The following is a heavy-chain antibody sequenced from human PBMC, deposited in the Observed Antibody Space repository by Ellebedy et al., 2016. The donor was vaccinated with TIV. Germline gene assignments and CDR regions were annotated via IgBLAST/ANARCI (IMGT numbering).Heavy chain of an antibody. V-gene: IGHV1-18*01. CDR1: GYTFTSYG. CDR3: ARDIVRYYDSSGGMDV. D-gene: IGHD3-22*01. J-gene: IGHJ6*02. Sequence: ASVKVSCKASGYTFTSYGISWVRQAPGQGLEWMGWISAYNGNTNYAQKLQGRVTMTTDTSTSTAYMELRSLRSDDTAVYYCARDIVRYYDSSGGMDVWGQGTTVTVSS. CDR2: ISAYNGNT.